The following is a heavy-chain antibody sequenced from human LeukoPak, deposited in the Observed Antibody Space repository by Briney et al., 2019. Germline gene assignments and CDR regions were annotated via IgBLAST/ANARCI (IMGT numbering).Heavy chain of an antibody. CDR3: AFGELWDLFDY. CDR2: INHSGSI. J-gene: IGHJ4*02. V-gene: IGHV4-34*01. D-gene: IGHD3-10*01. CDR1: GGSFSGYY. Sequence: PSETLSLTCAVYGGSFSGYYWSWIRQPPGKGLEWIGEINHSGSINYNPSLKSRVTISVDTSKNQFSLKLSSVTAADTAVYYCAFGELWDLFDYWGQGTLVTVSS.